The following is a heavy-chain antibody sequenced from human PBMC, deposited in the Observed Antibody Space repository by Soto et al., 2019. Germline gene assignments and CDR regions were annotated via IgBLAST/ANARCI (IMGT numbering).Heavy chain of an antibody. CDR3: AKDLRLRSYFDY. J-gene: IGHJ4*02. V-gene: IGHV3-30*18. Sequence: GGSLRLSCAASGFTFSSYGMHWVRQAPGKGLEWVAVISYDGSNKYYADSVKGRFTISRDNSKNTLYLQMNSLRAEDTAVYYCAKDLRLRSYFDYWGQGTLVTV. CDR2: ISYDGSNK. D-gene: IGHD4-17*01. CDR1: GFTFSSYG.